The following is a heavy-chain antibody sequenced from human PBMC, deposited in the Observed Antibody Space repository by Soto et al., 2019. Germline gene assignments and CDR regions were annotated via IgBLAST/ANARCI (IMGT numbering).Heavy chain of an antibody. V-gene: IGHV1-69*01. J-gene: IGHJ3*02. CDR1: GGTFSSYA. CDR2: IIPIFGTA. D-gene: IGHD2-15*01. Sequence: QVQLVQSGAEVKKPGSSVKVSCKASGGTFSSYAISWVRQAPGQGLEWMGGIIPIFGTANYAQKFQGRVTITADESTSTAYMELSSLRSEDTAVYYCARDRVVVAATLDAFDIWGQGTMVTVSS. CDR3: ARDRVVVAATLDAFDI.